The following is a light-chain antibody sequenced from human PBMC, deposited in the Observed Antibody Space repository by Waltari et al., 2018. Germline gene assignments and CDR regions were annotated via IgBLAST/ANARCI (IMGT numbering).Light chain of an antibody. V-gene: IGKV3-20*01. CDR2: GAS. J-gene: IGKJ1*01. CDR1: QSVSGTY. Sequence: EHVLTQSPGTLSLSPGVSVTLSCRASQSVSGTYLAWYQHKPGQAPRLLIYGASSRATGIPDRFSGSGAGTDFTLTISRLESEDFAVYYCQQYGSSPWTFGQGTKVEIK. CDR3: QQYGSSPWT.